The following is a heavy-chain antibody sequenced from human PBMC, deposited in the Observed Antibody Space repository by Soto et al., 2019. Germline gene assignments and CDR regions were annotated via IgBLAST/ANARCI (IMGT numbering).Heavy chain of an antibody. V-gene: IGHV4-59*01. CDR2: IYYSGST. CDR3: ARGDGSVTAGYYYYGMDV. J-gene: IGHJ6*02. Sequence: SGTLSLTCTVTGGSISSYYWSWIRQPPGKGLECIAYIYYSGSTNYNPSLKSRVTISVDTSKNQFSLKLSSVTAADTAVYYCARGDGSVTAGYYYYGMDVWGQGTTVTVYS. CDR1: GGSISSYY. D-gene: IGHD1-26*01.